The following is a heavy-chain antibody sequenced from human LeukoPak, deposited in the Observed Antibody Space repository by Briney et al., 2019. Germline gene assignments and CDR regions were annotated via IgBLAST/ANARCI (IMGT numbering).Heavy chain of an antibody. CDR2: INPNSGGT. CDR1: GYTFTSYG. D-gene: IGHD1-26*01. Sequence: AASVKVSCKASGYTFTSYGISWVRQAPGQGLEWMGRINPNSGGTNYAQKFQGRVTMTRDTSISTAYMELSRLTSDDTAVYYCARDRNLYSGSFASWGQGTLVTVSS. V-gene: IGHV1-2*06. J-gene: IGHJ4*02. CDR3: ARDRNLYSGSFAS.